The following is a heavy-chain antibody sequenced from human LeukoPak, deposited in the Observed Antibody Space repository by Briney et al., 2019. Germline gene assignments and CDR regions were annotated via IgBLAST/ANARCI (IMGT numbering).Heavy chain of an antibody. D-gene: IGHD5-12*01. Sequence: AGGSLRLSCAASGFTFSSYAMSWVRQAPGKGLEWIGEMHHNGNSDYNPSLKSRVTISLDTSKNQFSLMLSSVTAADTAVFYCARFTQYSGYADQWGQGTLVTVSS. CDR2: MHHNGNS. J-gene: IGHJ4*02. CDR3: ARFTQYSGYADQ. V-gene: IGHV4-34*01. CDR1: GFTFSSYA.